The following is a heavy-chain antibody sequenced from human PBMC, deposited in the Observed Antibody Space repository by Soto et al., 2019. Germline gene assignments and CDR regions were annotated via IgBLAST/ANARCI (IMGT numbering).Heavy chain of an antibody. V-gene: IGHV3-30-3*01. Sequence: PGGSLRLSCAASGFIFSNYDMHWVRQAPGKGLEWVAVISYDGSNKYYADSVKGRFTISRDNSKNTLYLQMNSLRAEDTAVYYCARVSSSGPFDYWGQGTLVTVSS. J-gene: IGHJ4*02. D-gene: IGHD6-19*01. CDR3: ARVSSSGPFDY. CDR1: GFIFSNYD. CDR2: ISYDGSNK.